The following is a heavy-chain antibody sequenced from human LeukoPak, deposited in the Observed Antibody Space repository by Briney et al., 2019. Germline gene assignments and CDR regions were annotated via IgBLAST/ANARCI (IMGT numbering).Heavy chain of an antibody. CDR3: ARGLHYDYVWGSYRYTPYFDY. CDR2: INHSGST. V-gene: IGHV4-34*01. Sequence: SETLSLTCAVYGGSFSGYYWSWLRQPPGKGLEWIGEINHSGSTNYNPSLKSRVTISVDTSKNQFSLRLSSVTAADTAVYYCARGLHYDYVWGSYRYTPYFDYWGQGTLVTVSS. J-gene: IGHJ4*02. D-gene: IGHD3-16*02. CDR1: GGSFSGYY.